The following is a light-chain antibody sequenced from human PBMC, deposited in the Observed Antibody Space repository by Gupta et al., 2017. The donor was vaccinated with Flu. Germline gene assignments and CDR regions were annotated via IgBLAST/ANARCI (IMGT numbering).Light chain of an antibody. V-gene: IGKV1-16*02. CDR1: QGVAGY. Sequence: GDRFTITCRAGQGVAGYLAWFQQKPGKAPKCLIYGASNLQSGIPSDFSGSGSGTDFTLTISSLRPEDFATYYCQQYFSYPWTFGQGTKVEIK. J-gene: IGKJ1*01. CDR2: GAS. CDR3: QQYFSYPWT.